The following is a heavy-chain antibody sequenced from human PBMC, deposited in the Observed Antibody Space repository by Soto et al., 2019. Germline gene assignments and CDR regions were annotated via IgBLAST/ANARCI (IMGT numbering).Heavy chain of an antibody. J-gene: IGHJ5*02. CDR3: ARLGANAYCGGDCYLGP. V-gene: IGHV4-59*01. Sequence: SETLSLTCTVSGGSISSYYWSWIRQPPGKGLECIGYIYYSGSTNYNPSLKSRVTISVDTSKNQFSLKLNSVTAADTAVYYCARLGANAYCGGDCYLGPWGQGTLVTVSS. D-gene: IGHD2-21*02. CDR2: IYYSGST. CDR1: GGSISSYY.